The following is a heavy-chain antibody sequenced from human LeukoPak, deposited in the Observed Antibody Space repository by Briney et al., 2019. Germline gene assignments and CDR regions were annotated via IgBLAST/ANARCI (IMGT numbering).Heavy chain of an antibody. CDR1: GGSISSYY. D-gene: IGHD3-10*01. CDR2: IYTSGST. V-gene: IGHV4-4*07. Sequence: SETLSLTCTVSGGSISSYYWSWIRQPAGKGLEWIGRIYTSGSTNYNPSLKSRVTISVDKSKNQFSLKLSSVTAADTAVNYCARMGSEYYYYYMDVWGKGTTVTVSS. J-gene: IGHJ6*03. CDR3: ARMGSEYYYYYMDV.